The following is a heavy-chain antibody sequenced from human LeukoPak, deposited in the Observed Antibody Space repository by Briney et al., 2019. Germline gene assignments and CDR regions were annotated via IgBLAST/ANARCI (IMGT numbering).Heavy chain of an antibody. D-gene: IGHD2-21*02. J-gene: IGHJ4*02. Sequence: GGSLRLSCAASGFTFGIYWMSWVPQAPGKGLEWVAHIKEDGRAKYYVDSVKGRFTISRENAKNSVYLQMNSLRAEDTAVYYCARECGGDCYSDYWGQGTLVTVSS. V-gene: IGHV3-7*01. CDR3: ARECGGDCYSDY. CDR1: GFTFGIYW. CDR2: IKEDGRAK.